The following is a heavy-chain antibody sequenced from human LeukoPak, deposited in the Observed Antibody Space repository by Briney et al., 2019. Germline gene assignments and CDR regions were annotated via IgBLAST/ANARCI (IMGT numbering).Heavy chain of an antibody. Sequence: SETLSLTCTVSGGSISSGSYYWSWIRQPAGKGLEWIGRIYTSGSTNYNPSLKSRATISVDTSKIQFSLKLSSVTAADTAVYYCAREPVAGPFDYWGQGTLVTVSS. CDR1: GGSISSGSYY. V-gene: IGHV4-61*02. D-gene: IGHD6-19*01. CDR3: AREPVAGPFDY. CDR2: IYTSGST. J-gene: IGHJ4*02.